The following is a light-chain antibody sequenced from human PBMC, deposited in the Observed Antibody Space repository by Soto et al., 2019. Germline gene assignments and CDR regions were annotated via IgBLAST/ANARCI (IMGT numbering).Light chain of an antibody. J-gene: IGKJ1*01. CDR1: QSISEW. CDR3: QQYETYWT. Sequence: DIQMTQSPSTLSASVGDRVTITCRASQSISEWLAWYQQKPGKAPKLLIYDASNVVSGVPTRFSGSGSGTEFTLTISSLQPDDCATYYCQQYETYWTFGPGTKVEVK. CDR2: DAS. V-gene: IGKV1-5*01.